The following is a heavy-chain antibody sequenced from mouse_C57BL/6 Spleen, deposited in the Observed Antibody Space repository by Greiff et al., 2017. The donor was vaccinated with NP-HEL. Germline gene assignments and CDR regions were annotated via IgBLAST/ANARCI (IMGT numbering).Heavy chain of an antibody. D-gene: IGHD2-4*01. CDR1: GYTFTSYG. CDR2: IYPRSGNT. V-gene: IGHV1-81*01. J-gene: IGHJ3*01. Sequence: VQLQQSGAELARPGASVKLSCKASGYTFTSYGISWVKQRTGQGLEWIGEIYPRSGNTYYNEKFKGKATLTADKSSSTAYMELRSLTSEDSAVYFCARSDYDVAWFAYWGQGTLVTVSA. CDR3: ARSDYDVAWFAY.